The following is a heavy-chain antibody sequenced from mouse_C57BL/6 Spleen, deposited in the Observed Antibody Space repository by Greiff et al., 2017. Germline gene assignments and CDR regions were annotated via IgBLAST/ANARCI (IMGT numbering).Heavy chain of an antibody. CDR1: GYSFTSYY. CDR3: ARGDYDGGAWFAY. V-gene: IGHV1-66*01. Sequence: QVQLKQSGPELVKPGASVKISCKASGYSFTSYYIHWVKQRPGQGLEWIGWIYPGSGNTKYNEKFKGKATLTADTSSSTAYMQLSSLTSEDSAVYYCARGDYDGGAWFAYWGQGTLVTVSA. CDR2: IYPGSGNT. D-gene: IGHD2-4*01. J-gene: IGHJ3*01.